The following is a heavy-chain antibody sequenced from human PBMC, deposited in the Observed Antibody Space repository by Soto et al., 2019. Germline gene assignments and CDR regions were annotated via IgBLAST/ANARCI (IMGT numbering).Heavy chain of an antibody. CDR1: GYSFTNYW. V-gene: IGHV5-51*01. CDR3: ARGYCSGGTCYSKRDFYYALDV. Sequence: GESPKISCKGSGYSFTNYWIGWVRQMPGKGLEWMGLIYAGDSDTRSSPSFRGQVTFSVDMSINAAYLQWTSLRASDTAIYYCARGYCSGGTCYSKRDFYYALDVWGQGTTVTVSS. J-gene: IGHJ6*02. D-gene: IGHD2-15*01. CDR2: IYAGDSDT.